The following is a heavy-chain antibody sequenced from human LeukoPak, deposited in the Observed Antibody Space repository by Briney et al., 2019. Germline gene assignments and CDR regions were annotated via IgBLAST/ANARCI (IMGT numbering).Heavy chain of an antibody. J-gene: IGHJ5*02. Sequence: ASVKVSCKTSGGTFSSYAITWVRQAPGQGLEWMGGIIPIFGTANYAQKFQGRVTITTDESTGTAYMELSSLRSEDTAVYYCARDQMSRSFRWFDPWGQGTLVTVSS. D-gene: IGHD5-24*01. CDR1: GGTFSSYA. CDR2: IIPIFGTA. V-gene: IGHV1-69*05. CDR3: ARDQMSRSFRWFDP.